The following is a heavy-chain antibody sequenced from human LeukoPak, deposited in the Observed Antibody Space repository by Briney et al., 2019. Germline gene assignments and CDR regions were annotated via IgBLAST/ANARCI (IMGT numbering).Heavy chain of an antibody. CDR2: IWYDESNK. J-gene: IGHJ5*02. Sequence: GGSLRLSCAASGFTFSSYGMHWVRQAPGKGLEWVAVIWYDESNKYYADSVKGRFTISRDNSKNTLYLQMNSLRAEDTAVYYCARDKERHRLLWFGGLSPWGQGTLVTVSS. CDR1: GFTFSSYG. CDR3: ARDKERHRLLWFGGLSP. D-gene: IGHD3-10*01. V-gene: IGHV3-33*01.